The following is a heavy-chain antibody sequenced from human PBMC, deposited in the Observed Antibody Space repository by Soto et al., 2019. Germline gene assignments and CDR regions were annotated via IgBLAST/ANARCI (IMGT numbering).Heavy chain of an antibody. Sequence: SQTLSLTCAISGASVSSNSAARNWIKQSPSRGLEWLGRTYYRSKWYNDYEESVRSRITISPDTSKKQFSLQLNSVTPEDTAVYYGARGESISVALFDYWGQGTLVTVSS. J-gene: IGHJ4*02. V-gene: IGHV6-1*01. D-gene: IGHD6-19*01. CDR1: GASVSSNSAA. CDR3: ARGESISVALFDY. CDR2: TYYRSKWYN.